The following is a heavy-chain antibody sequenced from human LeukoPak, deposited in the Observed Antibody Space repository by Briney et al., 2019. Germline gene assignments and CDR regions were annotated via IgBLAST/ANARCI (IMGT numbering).Heavy chain of an antibody. V-gene: IGHV4-4*07. D-gene: IGHD3-22*01. CDR3: ARLPTIVVVTIVLDY. CDR2: LHTSGST. CDR1: GGSISSYY. J-gene: IGHJ4*02. Sequence: PSETLSLTCTVSGGSISSYYWSWLRQPAGEGLEWIGRLHTSGSTHYNPSLKSRVTMSVDTSKNQFSLKLSSVTAADTAVYYCARLPTIVVVTIVLDYWGQGTLVTVSS.